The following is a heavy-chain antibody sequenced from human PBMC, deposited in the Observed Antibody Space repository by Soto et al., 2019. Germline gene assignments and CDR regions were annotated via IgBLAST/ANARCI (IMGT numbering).Heavy chain of an antibody. CDR1: GDSVSSNSAA. CDR2: TYYRSKWYN. V-gene: IGHV6-1*01. J-gene: IGHJ4*02. D-gene: IGHD6-13*01. Sequence: PSQTLSLTCAISGDSVSSNSAAWNWIRQSPSRGLEWLGRTYYRSKWYNDYAVSVKSRITINPDTSKNQFSLQLNSVTPEDTAVYYCARDQPEVAAAGTRYYFDYWGQGTLVTVSS. CDR3: ARDQPEVAAAGTRYYFDY.